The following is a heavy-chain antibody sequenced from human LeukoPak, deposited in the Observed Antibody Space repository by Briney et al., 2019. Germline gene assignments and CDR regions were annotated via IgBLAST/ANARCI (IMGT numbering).Heavy chain of an antibody. CDR3: AKPRTSLVVVPAAMDN. CDR2: ISYDGSNK. Sequence: GRSLRLSCAASGFSFSNYGMHWVRQAPGQGLEWVAVISYDGSNKYYADSVKGRFTISRDKSKNTLYLQVNTLRPEDTAVYYCAKPRTSLVVVPAAMDNWGQGTLVTVSS. V-gene: IGHV3-30*18. CDR1: GFSFSNYG. D-gene: IGHD2-2*01. J-gene: IGHJ4*02.